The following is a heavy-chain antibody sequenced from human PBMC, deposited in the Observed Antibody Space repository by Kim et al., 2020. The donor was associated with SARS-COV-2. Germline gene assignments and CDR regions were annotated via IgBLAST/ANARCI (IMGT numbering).Heavy chain of an antibody. CDR1: GFPFTTYW. CDR3: ARENWGDVDF. CDR2: IKQGGSDN. J-gene: IGHJ3*01. V-gene: IGHV3-7*03. D-gene: IGHD7-27*01. Sequence: GGSLRLSCAASGFPFTTYWMGWVRQAPGKEMQWVANIKQGGSDNDYVDSVKGRFTISRDNAKNSLYLQMNSLRVEDTAVYYCARENWGDVDFCGHGILVT.